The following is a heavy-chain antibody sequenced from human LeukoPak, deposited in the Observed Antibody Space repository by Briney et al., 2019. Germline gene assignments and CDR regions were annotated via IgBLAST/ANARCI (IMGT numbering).Heavy chain of an antibody. D-gene: IGHD3-22*01. V-gene: IGHV3-53*01. J-gene: IGHJ4*02. Sequence: GGSLRLSCAASEFSVGSNYMTWVRQAPGKGLEWVSLIYSGGSTYYADSVKGRFTISRDTSKNTLYLQMNSPRAEDTAVYYCAKDMYYDSSGPVFDYWGQGTLVTVSS. CDR2: IYSGGST. CDR3: AKDMYYDSSGPVFDY. CDR1: EFSVGSNY.